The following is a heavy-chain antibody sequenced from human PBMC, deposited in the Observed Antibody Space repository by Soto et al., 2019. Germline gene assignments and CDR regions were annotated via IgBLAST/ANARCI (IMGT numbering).Heavy chain of an antibody. V-gene: IGHV3-53*01. CDR3: ATWNEREHAYDV. D-gene: IGHD1-1*01. CDR2: VYDIDGS. CDR1: GFTISGKKY. J-gene: IGHJ3*01. Sequence: DVQLVESGGGLIQPGESLRLSCAAFGFTISGKKYVAWVRQAPGKGLEWVSAVYDIDGSFYADSVKGRFTTSSDSSKTTVYLQMNDLRPDDTAVYYCATWNEREHAYDVWGLGTTVTVSS.